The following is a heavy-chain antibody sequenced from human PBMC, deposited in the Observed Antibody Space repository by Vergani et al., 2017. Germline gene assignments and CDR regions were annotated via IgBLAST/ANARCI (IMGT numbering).Heavy chain of an antibody. J-gene: IGHJ4*02. Sequence: QLQLQESGPGLVKPSETLSLTCTVSGGSISSSSYYWGWIRQPPGKGLEWIGYIYYSGSTNYNPSLKSRVTISVDTSKNQFSLKLSSVTAADTAVYYCARTSYWSGYYTVDYWGQGTLVTVSS. CDR1: GGSISSSSYY. D-gene: IGHD3-3*01. CDR2: IYYSGST. V-gene: IGHV4-61*05. CDR3: ARTSYWSGYYTVDY.